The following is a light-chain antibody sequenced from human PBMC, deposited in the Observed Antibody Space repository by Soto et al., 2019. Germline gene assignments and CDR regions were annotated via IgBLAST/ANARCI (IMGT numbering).Light chain of an antibody. CDR2: GAS. CDR1: QSVSSN. V-gene: IGKV3-15*01. CDR3: QQYNNWPWT. J-gene: IGKJ1*01. Sequence: EFVRTQSPATLSVSPGERATLSCRASQSVSSNLAWYQQKPGQAPRLLIYGASTRATDIPARFSGSGSGTEFTLTISSLQSEDFAVYYCQQYNNWPWTFGQGTKVDIK.